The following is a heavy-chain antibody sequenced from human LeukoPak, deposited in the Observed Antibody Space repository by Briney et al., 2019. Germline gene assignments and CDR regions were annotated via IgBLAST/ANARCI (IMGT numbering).Heavy chain of an antibody. V-gene: IGHV3-30*18. CDR3: TKDARASDGPLLTFGGVIVSWFDP. Sequence: PGGSLRLSCAASGFTFSSYGMHWVRQAPGKGLVWVAVMSYDGSDKYYGDSVRGRFTISRDNSKNTLYLQMNSLTAEDTAVYYCTKDARASDGPLLTFGGVIVSWFDPWGQGTVVTVSS. J-gene: IGHJ5*02. CDR2: MSYDGSDK. CDR1: GFTFSSYG. D-gene: IGHD3-16*02.